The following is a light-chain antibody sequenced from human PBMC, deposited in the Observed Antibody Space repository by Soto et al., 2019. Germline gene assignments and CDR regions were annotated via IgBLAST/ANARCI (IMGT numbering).Light chain of an antibody. CDR1: QSVSSSY. CDR2: GAS. Sequence: ENVLTQYPCTLSLSPGERATLSCRASQSVSSSYLAWYQQKPGQAPRLLMSGASSRASGVPVRFSGSGSGTDFTLTISRLEPEDFALYYCQQYGGSPITFGLGTDWRL. CDR3: QQYGGSPIT. V-gene: IGKV3-20*01. J-gene: IGKJ5*01.